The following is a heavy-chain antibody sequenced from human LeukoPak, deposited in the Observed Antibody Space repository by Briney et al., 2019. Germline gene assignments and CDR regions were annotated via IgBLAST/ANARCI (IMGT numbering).Heavy chain of an antibody. CDR3: ARVGYSSGWGKYYYYYGMDV. D-gene: IGHD6-19*01. CDR1: GGTFISYA. Sequence: ASVKVSCKASGGTFISYAISWVRQAPGQGLEWMGGIIPIFGTANYAQKFQGRVTITADKSTSTAYMELSSLRSEDTAVYYCARVGYSSGWGKYYYYYGMDVWGKGTTVTGSS. V-gene: IGHV1-69*06. CDR2: IIPIFGTA. J-gene: IGHJ6*04.